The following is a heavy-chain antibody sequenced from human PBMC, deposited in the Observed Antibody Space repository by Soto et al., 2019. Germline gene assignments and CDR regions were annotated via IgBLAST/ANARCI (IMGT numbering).Heavy chain of an antibody. CDR3: ARPHPLGYCSSTSCYNSNWFDP. Sequence: GASVKVSCKASGGTFSSYAISWVRQAPGQGLEWMGGIIPIFGTANYAQKFQGRVTITADESTSTAYMELSSLRSEDTAVYYCARPHPLGYCSSTSCYNSNWFDPWGQGTLVTVS. CDR1: GGTFSSYA. J-gene: IGHJ5*02. D-gene: IGHD2-2*02. V-gene: IGHV1-69*13. CDR2: IIPIFGTA.